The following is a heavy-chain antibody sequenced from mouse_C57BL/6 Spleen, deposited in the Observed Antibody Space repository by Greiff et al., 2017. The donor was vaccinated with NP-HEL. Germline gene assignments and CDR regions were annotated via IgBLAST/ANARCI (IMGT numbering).Heavy chain of an antibody. D-gene: IGHD2-1*01. Sequence: VQLQQSGAELVRPGTSVKVSCKASGYAFTNYLIEWVKQRPGQGLEWIGVINPGSGGTNYNEKFKGKATLTADKSSSTAYMQLSSLTSEDSAVYFWARLGGNYGAMDYWGQGTSVTVSS. CDR3: ARLGGNYGAMDY. J-gene: IGHJ4*01. CDR2: INPGSGGT. CDR1: GYAFTNYL. V-gene: IGHV1-54*01.